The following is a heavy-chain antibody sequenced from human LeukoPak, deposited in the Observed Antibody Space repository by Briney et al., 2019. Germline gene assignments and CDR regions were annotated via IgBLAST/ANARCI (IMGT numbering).Heavy chain of an antibody. D-gene: IGHD5-12*01. J-gene: IGHJ4*02. CDR3: ARAGIRGYDWSWDY. CDR1: GGSVSSGRYY. Sequence: SEILSLTCTVSGGSVSSGRYYWSWIRQPPGKGLEWIGYFYYSGSTNYNPSLKTRVTISVDTSKNQFSLKVSSVTAADTAVYYCARAGIRGYDWSWDYWGQGTLVTVSS. V-gene: IGHV4-61*01. CDR2: FYYSGST.